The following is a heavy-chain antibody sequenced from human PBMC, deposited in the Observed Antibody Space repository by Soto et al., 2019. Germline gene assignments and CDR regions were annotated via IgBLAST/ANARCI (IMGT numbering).Heavy chain of an antibody. CDR2: IIPIFGTA. Sequence: QVQLVQSGAEVRKPGSSVRVSCTASGGSFNRHTISWVRQAPGQGLEWMGGIIPIFGTANHAQKFQGRVNIIADESTSTVYMELSSLRSDDTAIYYCARGWGHVSTDYYYAYWGQGTLVIVSS. D-gene: IGHD3-22*01. CDR3: ARGWGHVSTDYYYAY. J-gene: IGHJ4*02. V-gene: IGHV1-69*01. CDR1: GGSFNRHT.